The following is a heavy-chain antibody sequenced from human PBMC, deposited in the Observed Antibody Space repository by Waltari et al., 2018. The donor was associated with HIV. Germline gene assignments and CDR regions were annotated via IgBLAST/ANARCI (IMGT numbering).Heavy chain of an antibody. V-gene: IGHV1-18*01. Sequence: QVQLIQSGAEGKKPGASVRASCKASGYIFTKYAIVWVRQAPGEGRGGMGWISADKGNTNDAQKFQGRVTMTTDTSTTTGYMELRSLTPDDTAVYYCAREVDGEQWLAFDNWGQGTLVTVSS. CDR1: GYIFTKYA. J-gene: IGHJ4*02. CDR2: ISADKGNT. D-gene: IGHD6-19*01. CDR3: AREVDGEQWLAFDN.